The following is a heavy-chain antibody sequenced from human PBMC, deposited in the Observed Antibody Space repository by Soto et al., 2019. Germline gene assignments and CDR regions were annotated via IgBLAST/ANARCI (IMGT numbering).Heavy chain of an antibody. CDR2: VYHTGRT. D-gene: IGHD3-3*01. CDR3: ARDFAYFDS. CDR1: GGSFKSGGYS. Sequence: SETLSLTCTVSGGSFKSGGYSWSWFRQPPGKGLEWIGYVYHTGRTSYNPSLKSRVSISMDTSKNQFFLNRDSVTAAATAVYFCARDFAYFDSWGQGTLVTVSS. J-gene: IGHJ4*02. V-gene: IGHV4-61*08.